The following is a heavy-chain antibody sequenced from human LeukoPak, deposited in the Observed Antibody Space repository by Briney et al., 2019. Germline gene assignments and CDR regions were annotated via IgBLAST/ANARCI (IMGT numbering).Heavy chain of an antibody. D-gene: IGHD1-1*01. CDR2: VDHTGST. CDR1: DDSITMYY. J-gene: IGHJ6*03. CDR3: ARGRVSSSTWYSTYYYYFYMDV. Sequence: SETPSLTCSVSDDSITMYYWTWIRQPPGKGLEWIGYVDHTGSTNFNPSLNGRVSISRDTTKNLFSLRLRSVTAADTAVYFCARGRVSSSTWYSTYYYYFYMDVWGKGTTVTVSS. V-gene: IGHV4-59*01.